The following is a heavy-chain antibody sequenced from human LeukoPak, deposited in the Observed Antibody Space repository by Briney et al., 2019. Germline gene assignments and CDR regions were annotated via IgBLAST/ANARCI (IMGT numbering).Heavy chain of an antibody. CDR1: GGTFSSYT. D-gene: IGHD2-2*01. J-gene: IGHJ4*02. Sequence: SVKVSCKASGGTFSSYTISWVRQAPGQGLEWMGWIIPILGIANYAQKFQGRVTITADKSTSTAYMELSSLRSEDTAVYYCARLVPAATPDSKNRDCWGQGTLVTVSS. V-gene: IGHV1-69*02. CDR3: ARLVPAATPDSKNRDC. CDR2: IIPILGIA.